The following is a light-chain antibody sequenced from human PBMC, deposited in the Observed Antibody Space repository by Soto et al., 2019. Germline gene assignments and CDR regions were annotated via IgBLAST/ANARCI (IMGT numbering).Light chain of an antibody. CDR1: SSDVGGYNY. Sequence: QSALTQPASVPGSPGQSITISCTGTSSDVGGYNYVSWYQLHPGKAPKLILYEVTNRPSGVSDRFSGSKSGNTASLTISGLQAEDEADYCCSSYTSSTAYVFGTGTKVTVL. J-gene: IGLJ1*01. CDR3: SSYTSSTAYV. V-gene: IGLV2-14*01. CDR2: EVT.